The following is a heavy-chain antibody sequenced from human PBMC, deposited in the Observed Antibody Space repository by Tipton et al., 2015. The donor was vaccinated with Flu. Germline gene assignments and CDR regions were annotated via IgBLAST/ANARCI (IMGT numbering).Heavy chain of an antibody. D-gene: IGHD5-12*01. V-gene: IGHV4-4*07. Sequence: GLVKPSETLSLTCSVSGGSITKSYWSWLRQPAGKGLQWIGRIANSGFTNYNASLESRISISRDTSKNKISLTLRSATAADTALYFCARDVRGYSGYTGSDGFDVWGRGIMVIVSS. CDR2: IANSGFT. J-gene: IGHJ3*01. CDR1: GGSITKSY. CDR3: ARDVRGYSGYTGSDGFDV.